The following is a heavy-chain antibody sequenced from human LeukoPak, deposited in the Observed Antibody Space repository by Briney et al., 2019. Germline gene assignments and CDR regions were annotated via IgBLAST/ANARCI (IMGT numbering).Heavy chain of an antibody. CDR1: GGSISSYY. CDR3: ARGLGGDFWSGFDY. CDR2: IYYSGTT. J-gene: IGHJ4*02. D-gene: IGHD3-3*01. Sequence: PSETLSLTCTVSGGSISSYYWSWIRQPPGKGLEWIGYIYYSGTTNYNPSLRSRVTISVDTSKNQFSLKLSSVTPADTAVYYCARGLGGDFWSGFDYWGQGTLVTVSS. V-gene: IGHV4-59*01.